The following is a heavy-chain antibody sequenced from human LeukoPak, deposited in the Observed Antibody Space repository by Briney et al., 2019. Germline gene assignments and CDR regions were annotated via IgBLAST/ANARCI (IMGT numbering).Heavy chain of an antibody. CDR2: IYYSGST. J-gene: IGHJ4*02. D-gene: IGHD3-3*01. V-gene: IGHV4-39*01. CDR3: ARRPLWSGYHDY. CDR1: GGSISSSSYY. Sequence: SETLSLTCTVSGGSISSSSYYWGWIRQPPGKGLEWIGGIYYSGSTYYNPSLKSRVTISVDTSKNQFSLKLSSVTAADTAVYYCARRPLWSGYHDYWGQGTLVTVSS.